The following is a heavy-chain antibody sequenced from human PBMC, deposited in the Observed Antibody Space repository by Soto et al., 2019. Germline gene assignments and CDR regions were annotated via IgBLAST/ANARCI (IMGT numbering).Heavy chain of an antibody. Sequence: GGSLRLSCTASGFTFGDYAMIWFRQAPGKGLEWVGFIRSKAYGGTTEYAASVKGRFTISRDDSKSIAYLQMNSLKTEDTAVYYCTRDSRELPHYRESAYYYYGMDVWGQGTTVTVSS. D-gene: IGHD1-26*01. CDR3: TRDSRELPHYRESAYYYYGMDV. J-gene: IGHJ6*02. V-gene: IGHV3-49*03. CDR2: IRSKAYGGTT. CDR1: GFTFGDYA.